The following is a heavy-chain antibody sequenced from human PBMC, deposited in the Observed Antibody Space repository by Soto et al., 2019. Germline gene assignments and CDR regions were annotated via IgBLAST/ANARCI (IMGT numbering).Heavy chain of an antibody. J-gene: IGHJ4*02. CDR2: INHSGST. V-gene: IGHV4-34*01. Sequence: PSETLSLTCAVYGGSFSGYYWSWIRQPPGKGLEWIGEINHSGSTNYNPSLKSRVTISVDTSKNQFSLKLSSVTAADTAVYYCARGYMVRGVIRGLFGYWGQGTLVTVSS. CDR1: GGSFSGYY. D-gene: IGHD3-10*01. CDR3: ARGYMVRGVIRGLFGY.